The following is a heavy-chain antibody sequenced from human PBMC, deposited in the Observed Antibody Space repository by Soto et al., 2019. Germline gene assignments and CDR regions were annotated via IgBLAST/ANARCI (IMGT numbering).Heavy chain of an antibody. CDR1: GFPFSIYS. Sequence: QSGGSLRLSCAASGFPFSIYSMNWVRQAPGKGPEWVSYMTSDSNTIHYADSVKGRFTIFRDNAKNSLWLQMNSLRVEDTAVYYCTRGVSYGFDFWGQGTMVTVSS. CDR2: MTSDSNTI. J-gene: IGHJ3*01. D-gene: IGHD3-10*01. V-gene: IGHV3-48*01. CDR3: TRGVSYGFDF.